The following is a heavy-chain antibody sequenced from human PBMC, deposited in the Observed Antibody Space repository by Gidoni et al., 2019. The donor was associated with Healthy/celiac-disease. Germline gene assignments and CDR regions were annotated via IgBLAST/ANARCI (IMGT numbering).Heavy chain of an antibody. D-gene: IGHD4-17*01. CDR1: GFTFSSSA. CDR2: ISGSGGST. V-gene: IGHV3-23*01. CDR3: AKDLRYGDSTGGFDY. J-gene: IGHJ4*02. Sequence: EVQLLESGGGLLQPGGSLRLSCAASGFTFSSSAMSWVRQAPGTGLGWVSAISGSGGSTYYADSVKGRFTISRDNSKNTLYLQMNSLRAEDTAVYYCAKDLRYGDSTGGFDYWGQGTLVTVSS.